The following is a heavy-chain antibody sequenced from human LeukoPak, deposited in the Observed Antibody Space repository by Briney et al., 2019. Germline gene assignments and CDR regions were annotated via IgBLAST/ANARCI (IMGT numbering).Heavy chain of an antibody. CDR2: IIPIFGTA. CDR1: GGTFSSYA. CDR3: AKVGGDVVVPAAMGPYYYDSSGYHSDY. D-gene: IGHD3-22*01. J-gene: IGHJ4*02. Sequence: ASVKVSCKASGGTFSSYAISWVRQAPGQGLEWMGGIIPIFGTANYAQKFQGRVTISADKSTSTAYMELSSLRSEDTAVYYCAKVGGDVVVPAAMGPYYYDSSGYHSDYWGQRALVTVSS. V-gene: IGHV1-69*06.